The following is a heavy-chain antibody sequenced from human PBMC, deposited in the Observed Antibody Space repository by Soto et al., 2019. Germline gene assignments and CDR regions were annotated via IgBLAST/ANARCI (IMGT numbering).Heavy chain of an antibody. CDR2: ISSSGSTI. CDR3: ARDADGSGQNYYYYYGMDV. Sequence: GGSLRLSCAASGFTFSDYYMSWIRQAPGKGREWVSYISSSGSTIYYADSVKGRFTISRDNAKNSLYLQMNSLRAEDTAVYYCARDADGSGQNYYYYYGMDVWGQGTTVTVSS. J-gene: IGHJ6*02. D-gene: IGHD3-10*01. V-gene: IGHV3-11*01. CDR1: GFTFSDYY.